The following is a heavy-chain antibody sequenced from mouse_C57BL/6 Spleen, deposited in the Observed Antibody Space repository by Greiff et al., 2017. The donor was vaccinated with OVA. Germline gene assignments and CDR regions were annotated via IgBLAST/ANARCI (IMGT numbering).Heavy chain of an antibody. CDR3: ARGPPGVITTVEGFAY. J-gene: IGHJ3*01. D-gene: IGHD1-1*01. Sequence: EVQLVESGPELVKPGASVKIPCKASGYTFTDYNMDWVKQSHGKSLEWIGDINPNNGGTIYNQKFKGKATLTVDKSSSTAYMELRSRTSEDTAVYYCARGPPGVITTVEGFAYWGQGALVTVSA. V-gene: IGHV1-18*01. CDR1: GYTFTDYN. CDR2: INPNNGGT.